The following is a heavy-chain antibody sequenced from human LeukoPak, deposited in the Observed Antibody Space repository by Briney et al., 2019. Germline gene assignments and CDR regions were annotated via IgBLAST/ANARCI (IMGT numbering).Heavy chain of an antibody. D-gene: IGHD2-8*02. V-gene: IGHV3-11*01. J-gene: IGHJ4*02. Sequence: GGSLRLSCAASGFTFSDYYMSWIRQAPGKGLEWVSYISSSGSTIYYADSVKGRFTISRDNSKNTLYLQTNSLRADDTAVYYCVPGHQELVPFYFDYWGQGTLVTVSS. CDR3: VPGHQELVPFYFDY. CDR1: GFTFSDYY. CDR2: ISSSGSTI.